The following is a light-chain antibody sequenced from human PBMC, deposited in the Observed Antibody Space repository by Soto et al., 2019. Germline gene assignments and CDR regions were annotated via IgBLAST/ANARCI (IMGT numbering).Light chain of an antibody. CDR1: SSNIGAGYD. CDR3: QSYDSSLSCV. Sequence: QSVLTQPPSVSGAPGQRVTISCTGSSSNIGAGYDVHWYQQLPGTAPKLLIYGNNNRPSGVPDRFSGSKSGTSASLAITGLQAEDEADYYCQSYDSSLSCVFGTGTKLPVL. J-gene: IGLJ1*01. V-gene: IGLV1-40*01. CDR2: GNN.